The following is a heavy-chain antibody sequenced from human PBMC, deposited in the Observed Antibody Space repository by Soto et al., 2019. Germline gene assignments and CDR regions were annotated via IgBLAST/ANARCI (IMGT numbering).Heavy chain of an antibody. Sequence: ASVKASCKASGYTFTRYDINCVRQATGQGLEWMGWMNPNSGNTGYAQKFQGRVTMTRNTSISTAYMELSSLRSEDTAVYYCARVAKDYDYWGQGTLVTVSS. D-gene: IGHD5-12*01. CDR1: GYTFTRYD. J-gene: IGHJ4*02. CDR3: ARVAKDYDY. V-gene: IGHV1-8*01. CDR2: MNPNSGNT.